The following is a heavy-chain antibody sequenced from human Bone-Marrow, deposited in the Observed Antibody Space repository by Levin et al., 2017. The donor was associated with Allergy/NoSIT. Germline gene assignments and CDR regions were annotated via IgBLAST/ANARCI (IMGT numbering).Heavy chain of an antibody. Sequence: GGSLRLSCAVSGFTFSDYGMHWVRQAPGKGLEWVASITKDGSKKYYLDSVKGRSTLSRDSSKNTVSLQMNSLTADDTAVYFCARDHPEYWIEPWGQGTLVIVS. CDR2: ITKDGSKK. J-gene: IGHJ5*02. V-gene: IGHV3-30*03. D-gene: IGHD2/OR15-2a*01. CDR1: GFTFSDYG. CDR3: ARDHPEYWIEP.